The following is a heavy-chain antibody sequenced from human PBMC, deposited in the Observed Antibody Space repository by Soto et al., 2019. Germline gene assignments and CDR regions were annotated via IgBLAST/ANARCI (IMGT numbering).Heavy chain of an antibody. J-gene: IGHJ6*02. CDR2: ISPYTGNT. Sequence: QVQLVQSGDEVKKPGASVKVSCKASGYIFVNYGIAWVRQAPGQGLEWMGWISPYTGNTHSATKVQGRLTMTTDTSTTTATMDLGSLTSDDTAVYYCVMVDNYVTPTPQDVWGQGTTVPVSS. D-gene: IGHD3-16*01. CDR3: VMVDNYVTPTPQDV. CDR1: GYIFVNYG. V-gene: IGHV1-18*01.